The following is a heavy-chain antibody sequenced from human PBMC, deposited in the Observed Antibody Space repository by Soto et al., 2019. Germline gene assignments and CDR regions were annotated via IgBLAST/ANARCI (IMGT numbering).Heavy chain of an antibody. CDR3: AKSNYGGNSY. CDR1: GFTFSPYW. J-gene: IGHJ4*02. CDR2: IKQDGSEK. D-gene: IGHD4-17*01. V-gene: IGHV3-7*03. Sequence: GGSLRLSCVASGFTFSPYWMSWVRQAPGKGLEWVANIKQDGSEKYYVDSVKGRFTISRDNAKNSLYLQMNSLRAEDTAVYYCAKSNYGGNSYWGQGTLVTVSS.